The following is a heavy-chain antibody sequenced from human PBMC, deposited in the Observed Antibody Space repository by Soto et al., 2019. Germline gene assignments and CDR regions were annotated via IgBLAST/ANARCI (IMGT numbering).Heavy chain of an antibody. CDR2: ISSSSSTI. J-gene: IGHJ1*01. Sequence: GGSLRLSCAASGFTFSSYSMNWVRQAPGKGLEWVSYISSSSSTIYYADSVKGRFTISRDNAKNSLYLQMNSLRAEDTAVYYCARGNDYGDSYEYFQHWGQGTLVTVSS. D-gene: IGHD4-17*01. V-gene: IGHV3-48*01. CDR1: GFTFSSYS. CDR3: ARGNDYGDSYEYFQH.